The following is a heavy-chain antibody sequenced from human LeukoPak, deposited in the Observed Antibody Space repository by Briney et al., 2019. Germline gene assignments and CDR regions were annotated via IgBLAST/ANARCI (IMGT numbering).Heavy chain of an antibody. Sequence: PGGSLRLSCAASGFTFSSYSMNWVRQAPGKGLEWVSSISSSSSYIYYADSVKGRFTISRDNAKNSLYLQMNSLRAEDTAVYYCARGKIAADDAFDIWGQGTMVTVSS. CDR1: GFTFSSYS. D-gene: IGHD2-15*01. CDR3: ARGKIAADDAFDI. CDR2: ISSSSSYI. J-gene: IGHJ3*02. V-gene: IGHV3-21*01.